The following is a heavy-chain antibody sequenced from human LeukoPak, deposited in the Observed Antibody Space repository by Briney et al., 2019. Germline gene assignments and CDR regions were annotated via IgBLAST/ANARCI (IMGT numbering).Heavy chain of an antibody. Sequence: PSETLTLTCTVSSGSISSSTYYWEWIRQPPGKGLEWIGSIYYSGSTYYNPSLKSRVTISVDTSKNQFSLKLSSVTAADTAVYYCAREIRNHGPFDYWGQGTLVTVSS. CDR2: IYYSGST. J-gene: IGHJ4*02. CDR3: AREIRNHGPFDY. CDR1: SGSISSSTYY. D-gene: IGHD1-14*01. V-gene: IGHV4-39*02.